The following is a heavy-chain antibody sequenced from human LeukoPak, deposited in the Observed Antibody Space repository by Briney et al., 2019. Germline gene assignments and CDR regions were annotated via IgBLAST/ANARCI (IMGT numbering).Heavy chain of an antibody. D-gene: IGHD6-19*01. CDR2: ISSSSSYI. Sequence: GGSLRLSCAASGFTFSSYEMNWVRQAPGKGLEWVSSISSSSSYIYYADSVKGRFTISRDNAKNSLYLQMNSLRAEDTAVYYCARGRWQVAGINYMDVWGKGTTVTISS. V-gene: IGHV3-21*01. CDR1: GFTFSSYE. J-gene: IGHJ6*03. CDR3: ARGRWQVAGINYMDV.